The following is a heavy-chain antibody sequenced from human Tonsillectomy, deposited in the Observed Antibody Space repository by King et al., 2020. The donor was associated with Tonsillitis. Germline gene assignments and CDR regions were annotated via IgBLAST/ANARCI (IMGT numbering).Heavy chain of an antibody. CDR3: ARVSGSYGGGFDS. CDR2: INHSGNT. J-gene: IGHJ4*02. CDR1: GGPFSDYY. D-gene: IGHD1-26*01. Sequence: VQLQQWGAGLLKPSDTLSLTCAVYGGPFSDYYWSWIRQPPGKGLEWFGQINHSGNTNYNPSLKSRATMSVDTSKNQVSVRLSSVTAADTAVYYCARVSGSYGGGFDSWGQGTLVTVSS. V-gene: IGHV4-34*01.